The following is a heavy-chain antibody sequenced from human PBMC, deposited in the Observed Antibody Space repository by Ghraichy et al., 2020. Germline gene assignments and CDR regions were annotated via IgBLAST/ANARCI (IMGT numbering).Heavy chain of an antibody. Sequence: ASVKVSCKASGYTFTSYDINWVRQATGQGLEWMGWMNPNSGNTGYAQKFQGRVTMTRNTSISTAYMELSSLRSEDTAVYYCARSKSRLEWYIIPMDVWGKGTTVTVSS. CDR2: MNPNSGNT. J-gene: IGHJ6*03. CDR3: ARSKSRLEWYIIPMDV. V-gene: IGHV1-8*01. D-gene: IGHD3-3*01. CDR1: GYTFTSYD.